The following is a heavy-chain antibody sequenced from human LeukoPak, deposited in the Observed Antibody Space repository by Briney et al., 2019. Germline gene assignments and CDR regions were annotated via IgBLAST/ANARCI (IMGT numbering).Heavy chain of an antibody. Sequence: PGRSLRLSCAASGFTFSSYAMSWVRQAPGKGLEWVSAISGSGGSTYYADSVKGRFTISRDNSKNTLYLQMNSLRAGDTAVYYCAKGVYSSSWYAFDYWGQGTLVTVSS. J-gene: IGHJ4*02. CDR3: AKGVYSSSWYAFDY. V-gene: IGHV3-23*01. CDR2: ISGSGGST. CDR1: GFTFSSYA. D-gene: IGHD6-13*01.